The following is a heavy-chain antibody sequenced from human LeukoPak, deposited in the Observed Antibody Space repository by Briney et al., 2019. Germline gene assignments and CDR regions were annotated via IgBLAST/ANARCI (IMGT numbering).Heavy chain of an antibody. V-gene: IGHV3-23*01. CDR3: ARLTREGGSGSYYWPISQKLVFGY. J-gene: IGHJ4*02. CDR1: GFTFSSYA. D-gene: IGHD3-10*01. CDR2: ISGSGGST. Sequence: GGSLRLSCAASGFTFSSYAMRWVRQAPGKGLKWVLDISGSGGSTYYADSVKGRFTISRDNSKNTLYLQMNSLRAEDTAVYYCARLTREGGSGSYYWPISQKLVFGYWGQGTLVTVSS.